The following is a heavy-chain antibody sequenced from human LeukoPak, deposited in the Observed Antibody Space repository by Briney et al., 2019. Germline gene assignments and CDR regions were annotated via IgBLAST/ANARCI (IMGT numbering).Heavy chain of an antibody. CDR1: GASISGHY. V-gene: IGHV4-4*07. CDR3: ARQRLDGDILGFDW. D-gene: IGHD2-21*01. J-gene: IGHJ4*02. CDR2: IHTSGSP. Sequence: SETLSLTCNVSGASISGHYWSWIRHRAGKSLEWIGRIHTSGSPIYNPSLSSRVTMSVDTSKGQFSLTMNSLTAADTAIYYCARQRLDGDILGFDWWGQGTLVTVSS.